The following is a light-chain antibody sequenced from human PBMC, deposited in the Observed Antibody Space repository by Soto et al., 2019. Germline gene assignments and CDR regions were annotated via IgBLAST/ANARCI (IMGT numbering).Light chain of an antibody. Sequence: QSVLAQPRSVSGSPGQSVTISCTGTSSDVGVYNYVSWYQQYPGKAPKIMIYDVSKRPSGVPDRFSGSKSDNTASLTISGLQAEDEADYYCQSYDSSLSVSYVFGTGTKVTVL. CDR3: QSYDSSLSVSYV. J-gene: IGLJ1*01. CDR2: DVS. V-gene: IGLV2-11*01. CDR1: SSDVGVYNY.